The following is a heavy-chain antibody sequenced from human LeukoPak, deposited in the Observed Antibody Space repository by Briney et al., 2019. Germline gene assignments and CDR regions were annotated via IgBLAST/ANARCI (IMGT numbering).Heavy chain of an antibody. D-gene: IGHD6-13*01. CDR3: ARGGQVAAGTVFVY. CDR1: GGTFSSYA. J-gene: IGHJ4*02. Sequence: SVKVSCKASGGTFSSYAISWVRQAPGQGLEWMGRIIPILGIANYAQKFQGRVTITADKSTSTAYMELSSLRAEDTAVYYCARGGQVAAGTVFVYWGQGTLVTVSS. CDR2: IIPILGIA. V-gene: IGHV1-69*04.